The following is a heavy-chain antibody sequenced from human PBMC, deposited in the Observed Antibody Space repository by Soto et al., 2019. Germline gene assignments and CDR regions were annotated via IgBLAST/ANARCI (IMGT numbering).Heavy chain of an antibody. CDR1: GGTFSSYA. J-gene: IGHJ6*02. Sequence: QVQLVQSGAEVKKPGSSVKVSCKASGGTFSSYAISWVRQAPGQGLEWMGGIIPIFGTANYAQKFQGRVTITADESTSTAYMELSSLRSEDTAVYYCARDLAVAGSYYYYCGMDVWGQGTTVTVSS. CDR3: ARDLAVAGSYYYYCGMDV. V-gene: IGHV1-69*01. D-gene: IGHD6-19*01. CDR2: IIPIFGTA.